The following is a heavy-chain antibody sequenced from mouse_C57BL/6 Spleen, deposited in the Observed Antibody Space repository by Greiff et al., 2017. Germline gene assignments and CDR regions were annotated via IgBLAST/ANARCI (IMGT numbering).Heavy chain of an antibody. CDR3: ARSLDYDDGWFAY. D-gene: IGHD2-4*01. Sequence: EVHLVESGGGLVQPGGSLSLSCAASGFTFTDYYMSWVRQPPGKALEWFGFIRNKANGYTTEYSASVKGRFTISRDNSQSILYLQMNALRAEDSATYYCARSLDYDDGWFAYWGHGTLVTVSA. J-gene: IGHJ3*01. V-gene: IGHV7-3*01. CDR1: GFTFTDYY. CDR2: IRNKANGYTT.